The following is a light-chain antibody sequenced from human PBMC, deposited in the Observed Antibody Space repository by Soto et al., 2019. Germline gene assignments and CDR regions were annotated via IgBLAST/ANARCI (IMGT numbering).Light chain of an antibody. J-gene: IGKJ5*01. Sequence: EIVMTQAPATLSVSPGERATLSCRASQSVSSSYLAWYQQKPGQAPRLLIYGASTRATGTPARFSGSGSGTDLTLTISSLQSEDFALYYCQQYNKWPLITFGQGTRLEI. V-gene: IGKV3D-15*01. CDR1: QSVSSSY. CDR2: GAS. CDR3: QQYNKWPLIT.